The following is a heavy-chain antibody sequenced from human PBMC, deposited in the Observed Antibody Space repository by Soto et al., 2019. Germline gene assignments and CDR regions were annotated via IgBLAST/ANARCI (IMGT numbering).Heavy chain of an antibody. V-gene: IGHV4-39*01. J-gene: IGHJ4*02. CDR2: IYYSGST. CDR3: ARQRDGGNSGDYFDY. D-gene: IGHD2-21*02. Sequence: PSETLSLTCTVSGGSISSSSYYWGWIRQPPGKGLEWIGSIYYSGSTYYNPSLKSRVTISVDTSKNQFSLKLSSVTAADTAVYYCARQRDGGNSGDYFDYWGQGTLVTVSS. CDR1: GGSISSSSYY.